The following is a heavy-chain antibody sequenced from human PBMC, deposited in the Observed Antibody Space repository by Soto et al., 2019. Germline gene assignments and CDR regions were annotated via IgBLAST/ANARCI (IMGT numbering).Heavy chain of an antibody. CDR2: ISYSGHT. CDR3: ARAVLPATAPFDY. CDR1: GGSINNYY. J-gene: IGHJ4*01. V-gene: IGHV4-59*08. D-gene: IGHD2-2*01. Sequence: PSETLSLTCTVSGGSINNYYWSWIRQPPGKGLEWIAYISYSGHTHYSPSLESRATISVDTSKNQFSLKLTSMTAADTAVYYCARAVLPATAPFDYWGQGTLVTVSS.